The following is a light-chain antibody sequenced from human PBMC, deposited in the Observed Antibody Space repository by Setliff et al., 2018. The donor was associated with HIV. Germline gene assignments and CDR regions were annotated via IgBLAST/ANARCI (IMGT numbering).Light chain of an antibody. CDR2: GAS. CDR3: QQYNNWRLT. Sequence: EIVLTQSPATLSVSPGESATLSCRASQSVNNNLAWYQQKPGQTPRLIMYGASTGAAGIPVRFSGSGSGTEFTLTISSLQSEDFAVYYCQQYNNWRLTFGGGTKVDIK. V-gene: IGKV3-15*01. J-gene: IGKJ4*01. CDR1: QSVNNN.